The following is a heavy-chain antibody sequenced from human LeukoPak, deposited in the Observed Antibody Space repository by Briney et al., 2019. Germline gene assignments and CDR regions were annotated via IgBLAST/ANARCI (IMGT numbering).Heavy chain of an antibody. V-gene: IGHV4-34*01. CDR2: INHSGST. D-gene: IGHD5-18*01. Sequence: SETPSLTCAVYGGSFSGYYWSWIRQPPGKGLEWIGEINHSGSTNYNPSLKSRVTISVDTSKNQFSLKLSSVTAADTAVYYCARVSGYSYGWSYYYYMDVWGKGTTVTVSS. CDR1: GGSFSGYY. CDR3: ARVSGYSYGWSYYYYMDV. J-gene: IGHJ6*03.